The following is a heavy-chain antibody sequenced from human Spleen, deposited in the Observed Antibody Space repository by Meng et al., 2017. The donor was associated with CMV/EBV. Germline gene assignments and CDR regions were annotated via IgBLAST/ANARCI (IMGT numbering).Heavy chain of an antibody. CDR1: GGTISA. D-gene: IGHD6-13*01. CDR3: TRDFTYSSLLAY. V-gene: IGHV1-69*06. Sequence: VSCKAAGGTISAFSWVRQAPGQGLEWMREIIPDVNKANYAQKFQGRVTIAADKSTSTAYMELSSLRSEDTAVYYCTRDFTYSSLLAYWGQGTLVTVSS. CDR2: IIPDVNKA. J-gene: IGHJ4*02.